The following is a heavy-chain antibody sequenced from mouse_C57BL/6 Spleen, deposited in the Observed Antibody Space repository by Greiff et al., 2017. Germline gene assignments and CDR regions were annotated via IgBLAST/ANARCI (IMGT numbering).Heavy chain of an antibody. CDR3: AREGYYGSSGAWFAY. V-gene: IGHV1-39*01. CDR1: GYSFTDYN. Sequence: EVQLQQSGPELVKPGASVKISCKASGYSFTDYNMNWVKQSNGKSLEWIGVINPNYGTTSYNQKFKGKATLTVDQSSSTAYMQLNSLTSEDSAVYYCAREGYYGSSGAWFAYWGQGTLVTVSA. CDR2: INPNYGTT. D-gene: IGHD1-1*01. J-gene: IGHJ3*01.